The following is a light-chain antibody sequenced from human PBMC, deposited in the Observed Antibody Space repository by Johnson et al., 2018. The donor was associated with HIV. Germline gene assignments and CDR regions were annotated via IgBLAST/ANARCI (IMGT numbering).Light chain of an antibody. J-gene: IGLJ1*01. CDR2: DTD. CDR3: GTWDNSLSAGV. V-gene: IGLV1-51*01. CDR1: SSNIGNNY. Sequence: QSVLTQPPSVSAAPGQKVTISCSGSSSNIGNNYVSWYQQVPGTAPKLLIYDTDKRPSGIPDRFSGSKSGTSATLGISGLQTGNEAEYYCGTWDNSLSAGVFGSGTKVTVL.